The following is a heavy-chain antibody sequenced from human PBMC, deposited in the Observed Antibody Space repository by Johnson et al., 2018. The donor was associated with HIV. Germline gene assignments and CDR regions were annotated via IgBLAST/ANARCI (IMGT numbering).Heavy chain of an antibody. V-gene: IGHV3-30*18. D-gene: IGHD3-10*01. Sequence: QVQLVESGGGVVQPGRSLRLSCAASGLTFSSYGMHWVRQAPGKGLEWVAVISYDGSKKYYAGSVKGRFTISRDNSKTTLYLQMNILRAEDTAVYYCAKAPYGSGIRPGAFDIWGQGTMVTVSS. CDR3: AKAPYGSGIRPGAFDI. CDR2: ISYDGSKK. J-gene: IGHJ3*02. CDR1: GLTFSSYG.